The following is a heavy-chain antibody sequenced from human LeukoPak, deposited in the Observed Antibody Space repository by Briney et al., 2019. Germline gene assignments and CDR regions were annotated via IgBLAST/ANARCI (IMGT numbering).Heavy chain of an antibody. CDR2: ISGSGGST. D-gene: IGHD3-22*01. CDR3: AKDGRGYDSLHNYFDY. Sequence: GGSLRLSCAASGFTFSSYAMSWVRQAPGKGLEWVSAISGSGGSTYYADSVKGRFTISRDNSKNTLYLQMNSLRAEDTAVYYCAKDGRGYDSLHNYFDYWGQGTLVTVSS. J-gene: IGHJ4*02. CDR1: GFTFSSYA. V-gene: IGHV3-23*01.